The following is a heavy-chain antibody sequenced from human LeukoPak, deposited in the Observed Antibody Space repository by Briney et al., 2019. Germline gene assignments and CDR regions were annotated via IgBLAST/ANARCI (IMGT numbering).Heavy chain of an antibody. CDR3: ARDRAWFGEFDSGYYYYGMDV. CDR1: GYTFTSYG. J-gene: IGHJ6*02. Sequence: EASVKVFCKASGYTFTSYGISWVRQAPGQGLEWMGWISAYNGNTNYAQKPQGRVTMTTDTYTSTAYMELRSLRSDDTAVYYCARDRAWFGEFDSGYYYYGMDVWGQGTTVTVSS. D-gene: IGHD3-10*01. V-gene: IGHV1-18*01. CDR2: ISAYNGNT.